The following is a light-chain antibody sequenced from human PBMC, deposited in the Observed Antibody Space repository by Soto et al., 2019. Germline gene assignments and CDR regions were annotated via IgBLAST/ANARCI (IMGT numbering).Light chain of an antibody. Sequence: EIVLKQTTATLSLSAGERATLSCRASRSVTNSLAWYQQKPGQAPRLLVYDASNRATGIPTRFSGSGSGTDFTLTISNLEPEDFAVYYCQQHISWPLTFGGGTKVDIK. CDR3: QQHISWPLT. CDR1: RSVTNS. CDR2: DAS. J-gene: IGKJ4*01. V-gene: IGKV3-11*01.